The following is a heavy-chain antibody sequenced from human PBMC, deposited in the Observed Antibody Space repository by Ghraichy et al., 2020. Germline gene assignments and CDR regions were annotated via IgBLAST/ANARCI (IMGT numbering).Heavy chain of an antibody. Sequence: GESLNISCAASGFTFSSYSMNWVRQAPGKGLEWVSSISSSSSYIYYADSVKGRFTISRDNAKNSLYLQMNSLRAEDTAVYYCARDTSSYGYYQDYWGQGTLVTVSS. CDR2: ISSSSSYI. CDR1: GFTFSSYS. V-gene: IGHV3-21*01. CDR3: ARDTSSYGYYQDY. D-gene: IGHD5-18*01. J-gene: IGHJ4*02.